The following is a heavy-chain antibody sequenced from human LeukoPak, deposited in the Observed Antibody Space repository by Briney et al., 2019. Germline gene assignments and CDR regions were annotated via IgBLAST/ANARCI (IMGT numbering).Heavy chain of an antibody. CDR2: ISSSSSTI. J-gene: IGHJ4*02. Sequence: RGSLRLSCAASGFTFSSYSMNWVRQAPGKGLEWVSYISSSSSTIYYADSVKGRFTISRDNAKNSLYLQMNSLRAEDTAVYYCARAMVAGDFDYWGQGTLVTVSS. D-gene: IGHD5-18*01. CDR1: GFTFSSYS. CDR3: ARAMVAGDFDY. V-gene: IGHV3-48*01.